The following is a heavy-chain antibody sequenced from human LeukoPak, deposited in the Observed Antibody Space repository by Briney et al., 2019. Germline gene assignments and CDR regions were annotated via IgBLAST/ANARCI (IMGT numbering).Heavy chain of an antibody. CDR2: LNWRGDRT. D-gene: IGHD6-19*01. J-gene: IGHJ4*02. V-gene: IGHV3-20*04. Sequence: GGSLRLSCAASGFTFSSYSMNWVRQAPGKGLEWVSGLNWRGDRTGYADSVKGRFTTSRDNTKNSLYLQMDSLRVEDTALYYCARPASGWYSAAFDYWGQGTLVTVSS. CDR1: GFTFSSYS. CDR3: ARPASGWYSAAFDY.